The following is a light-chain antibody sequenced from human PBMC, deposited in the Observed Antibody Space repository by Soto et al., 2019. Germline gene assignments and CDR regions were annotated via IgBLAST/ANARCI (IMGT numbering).Light chain of an antibody. Sequence: QSVLTQPASVSGSPGQSITISCTGTSSDVGSYNLVSWYQQHPGKAPKLMIYEVSKRPSGVSNRFSGSKSGNTASLTISGLQAGDEADYYCCSYAGSSYVFGTGTKLTV. J-gene: IGLJ1*01. CDR1: SSDVGSYNL. V-gene: IGLV2-23*02. CDR2: EVS. CDR3: CSYAGSSYV.